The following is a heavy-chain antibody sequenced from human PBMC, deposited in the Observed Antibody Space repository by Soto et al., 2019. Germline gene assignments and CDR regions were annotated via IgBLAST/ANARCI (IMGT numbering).Heavy chain of an antibody. Sequence: GGSLRLSCSASGFTFSSYAMHWVRQAPGKGLEWVSDISSSSSVIDYADSVKGRFTVSRDNARNSLYLQMNSLRAEDTAVYYCARDLSWGSNWYYYMDVWGKGTTVTVSS. V-gene: IGHV3-48*01. CDR3: ARDLSWGSNWYYYMDV. CDR2: ISSSSSVI. J-gene: IGHJ6*03. D-gene: IGHD7-27*01. CDR1: GFTFSSYA.